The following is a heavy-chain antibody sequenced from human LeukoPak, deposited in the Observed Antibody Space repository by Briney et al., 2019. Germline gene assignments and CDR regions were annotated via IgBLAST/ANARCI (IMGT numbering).Heavy chain of an antibody. Sequence: PSETLSLTCAVSGYSISSGYYWGWIRQPPGKGLEWIGSIYHSGSTHYNPSLKSRVPISVDTSKNQFSLKLSSVIAADTAVYYCARSPDCSGGSCYLTDGNWFDPWGQGTLVTVSS. CDR1: GYSISSGYY. D-gene: IGHD2-15*01. CDR3: ARSPDCSGGSCYLTDGNWFDP. J-gene: IGHJ5*02. CDR2: IYHSGST. V-gene: IGHV4-38-2*01.